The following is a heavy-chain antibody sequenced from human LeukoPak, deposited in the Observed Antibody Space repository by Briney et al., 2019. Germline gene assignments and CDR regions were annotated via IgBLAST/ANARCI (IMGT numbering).Heavy chain of an antibody. CDR2: ISGSGGST. V-gene: IGHV3-23*01. CDR1: GFTFSSYA. Sequence: GGSLRLSCAASGFTFSSYAMSWVRQAPGKGLEWVSAISGSGGSTYYADSVRGRFTISRDNSKNTLYLQMNSLRAEDTAVYYCAKDTQYSIRPAPSDYWGPGTLVTVSS. D-gene: IGHD6-6*01. CDR3: AKDTQYSIRPAPSDY. J-gene: IGHJ4*02.